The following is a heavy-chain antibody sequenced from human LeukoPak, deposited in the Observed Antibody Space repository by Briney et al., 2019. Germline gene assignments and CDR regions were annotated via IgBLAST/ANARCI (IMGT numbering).Heavy chain of an antibody. CDR1: GDSISSGGYY. CDR3: ARSRQAVNWFDP. Sequence: SETLSLTCTVSGDSISSGGYYWNWIRQHPGKGPEWVGYVYYSGSTYYNPSLKSRITISVDPSKSQISLKLSSVTAADTAVYYCARSRQAVNWFDPWGQGTLVTVSS. V-gene: IGHV4-31*03. J-gene: IGHJ5*02. CDR2: VYYSGST. D-gene: IGHD4-11*01.